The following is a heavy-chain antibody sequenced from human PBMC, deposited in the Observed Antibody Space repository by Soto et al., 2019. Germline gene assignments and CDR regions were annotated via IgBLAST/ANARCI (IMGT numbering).Heavy chain of an antibody. D-gene: IGHD3-9*01. Sequence: GGSLRLSCAASGFTFDDYAMHWVRQAPGKGLEWVSGISWNSGSIGYADSVKGRFTISRDNAKNSLYLQMNSLRAEDTALYYCAKGVLRYFDWSPSKISVDFDYWGQGTLVTVSS. J-gene: IGHJ4*02. CDR3: AKGVLRYFDWSPSKISVDFDY. CDR2: ISWNSGSI. V-gene: IGHV3-9*01. CDR1: GFTFDDYA.